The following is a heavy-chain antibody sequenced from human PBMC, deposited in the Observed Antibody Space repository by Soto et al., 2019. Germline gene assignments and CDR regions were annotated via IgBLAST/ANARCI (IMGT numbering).Heavy chain of an antibody. Sequence: QVQLVQSGAEVKKPGASVRVSCKASGYTFTDYYMHWVRQAPGQGLEWMAWINPNTGDTKYDQKFQGRVTVTRDRSNRILYMELSSLRSDDTAIYYCARKSLYGSGSSFDFWCQGTLVTVSS. CDR1: GYTFTDYY. V-gene: IGHV1-2*02. J-gene: IGHJ5*01. CDR2: INPNTGDT. D-gene: IGHD3-10*01. CDR3: ARKSLYGSGSSFDF.